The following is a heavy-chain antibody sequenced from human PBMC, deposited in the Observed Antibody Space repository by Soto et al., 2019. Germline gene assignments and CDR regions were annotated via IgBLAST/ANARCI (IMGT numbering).Heavy chain of an antibody. Sequence: EVQLVESGGGLVQPGGSLRLSCAASGFTFSSYWMSWVRQAPGKGREWVANIKQDGSEKYYVESVKGRFTISRDNAKNALYLQMNSLRAEDTGVYYCARGVGLYNWFDPWGQGTLVTVSS. CDR1: GFTFSSYW. CDR2: IKQDGSEK. V-gene: IGHV3-7*01. CDR3: ARGVGLYNWFDP. J-gene: IGHJ5*02. D-gene: IGHD2-2*02.